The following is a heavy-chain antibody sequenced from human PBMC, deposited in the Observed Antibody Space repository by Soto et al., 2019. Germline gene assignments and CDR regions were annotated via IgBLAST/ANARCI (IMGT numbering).Heavy chain of an antibody. CDR2: IYYSGST. CDR1: GGSISSSSYY. Sequence: SETLSLTCTVSGGSISSSSYYWGWIRQPPGKGLEWIGSIYYSGSTYYNPSLKSRVTISVDTSKNQFSLKLSSVTAADTAVYYCARSLRYFDWLSYWGQGTLVTVSS. D-gene: IGHD3-9*01. V-gene: IGHV4-39*01. J-gene: IGHJ4*02. CDR3: ARSLRYFDWLSY.